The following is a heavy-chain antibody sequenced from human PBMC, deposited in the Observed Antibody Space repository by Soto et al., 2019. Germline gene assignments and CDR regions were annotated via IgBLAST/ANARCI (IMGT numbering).Heavy chain of an antibody. Sequence: SETLSLTCTVSGGSISSGDYYWSWIRQPPGKGLEWIGYIYYSGSTYYNPSLKSRVTISVDTSKNQFSLKLSSVTAADTAVYYCARLWFGELNLNWFDPWGQGTLVTVS. D-gene: IGHD3-10*01. V-gene: IGHV4-30-4*01. CDR3: ARLWFGELNLNWFDP. CDR2: IYYSGST. CDR1: GGSISSGDYY. J-gene: IGHJ5*02.